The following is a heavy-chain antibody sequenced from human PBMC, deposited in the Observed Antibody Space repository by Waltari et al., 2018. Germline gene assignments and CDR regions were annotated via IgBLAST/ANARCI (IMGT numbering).Heavy chain of an antibody. CDR3: ARGSDSRGLDY. V-gene: IGHV3-53*01. D-gene: IGHD3-22*01. Sequence: EVQVVESGGGLIQPGGSLRLSCAASEFTVPTNYLHWVRQAPAKGLEWVSVISSGGGTYYADSVKGRFTISRDNSKNTLYLQMNSLRVEDTAVYYCARGSDSRGLDYWGQGTLVTVSS. J-gene: IGHJ4*02. CDR1: EFTVPTNY. CDR2: ISSGGGT.